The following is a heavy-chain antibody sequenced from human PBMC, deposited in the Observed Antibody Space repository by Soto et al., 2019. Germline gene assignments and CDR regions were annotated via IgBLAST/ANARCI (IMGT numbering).Heavy chain of an antibody. V-gene: IGHV3-11*01. CDR1: GFTFSDYY. J-gene: IGHJ4*02. CDR3: ARRVLIGSVQTAWDY. CDR2: ISSSGSTI. D-gene: IGHD3-10*01. Sequence: GGSLRLSCAASGFTFSDYYMSWIRQAPGKGLEWVSYISSSGSTIYYADSVKGRFTISRDNAKNSLYLQMNSLRAEDTAVYYCARRVLIGSVQTAWDYWGQGTLVTVSS.